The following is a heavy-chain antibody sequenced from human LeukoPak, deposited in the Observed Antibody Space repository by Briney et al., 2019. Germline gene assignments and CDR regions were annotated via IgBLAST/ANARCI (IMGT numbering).Heavy chain of an antibody. D-gene: IGHD2-15*01. CDR1: GFTFSSCA. CDR2: ISGSGGST. Sequence: GGSLRLSCAASGFTFSSCAMSWVRQAPGKGLEWVSAISGSGGSTYYADSVKGRFTISRDNSKNTLYLQMNSLRAEDTAVYYCARDSGKRYCSGGSCYSDDWGQGTLVTVSS. J-gene: IGHJ4*02. CDR3: ARDSGKRYCSGGSCYSDD. V-gene: IGHV3-23*01.